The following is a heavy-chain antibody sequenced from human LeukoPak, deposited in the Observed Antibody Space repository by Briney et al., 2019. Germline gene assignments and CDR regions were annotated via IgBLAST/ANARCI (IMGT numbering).Heavy chain of an antibody. CDR2: IYYSGST. CDR3: ARVEVTYFDY. J-gene: IGHJ4*02. V-gene: IGHV4-39*01. Sequence: PSETLSLTCTVSGGSISSSSYYWGWIRQPPGKGLEWIGGIYYSGSTYYNPSLKSRVTISVDTSKNQFSLKLSSVTAADTAVYYCARVEVTYFDYWGQGTLVTVSS. D-gene: IGHD3-22*01. CDR1: GGSISSSSYY.